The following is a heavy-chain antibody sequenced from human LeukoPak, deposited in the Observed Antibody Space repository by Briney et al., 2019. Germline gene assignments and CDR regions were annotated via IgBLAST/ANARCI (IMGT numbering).Heavy chain of an antibody. J-gene: IGHJ3*02. CDR3: ARALGAFDI. V-gene: IGHV4-34*01. CDR1: GGSLSFYY. Sequence: SETLSLTCGVYGGSLSFYYWSWIRQSPGKGLEWIAEISQNGDSNYNPSLKSRVTISLDTSKNQLSLKLNSVTAVDTAVYYCARALGAFDIWGQGTMVTVS. CDR2: ISQNGDS.